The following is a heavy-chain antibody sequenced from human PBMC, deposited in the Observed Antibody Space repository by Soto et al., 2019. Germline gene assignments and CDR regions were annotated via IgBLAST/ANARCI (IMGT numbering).Heavy chain of an antibody. CDR1: GFTFSNAW. J-gene: IGHJ3*01. CDR2: IKSRLLGGTT. D-gene: IGHD2-15*01. V-gene: IGHV3-15*01. Sequence: EVQLVEAGGGLVKPGGSLRLSCAASGFTFSNAWMTWVRQAPGKGLEWVGRIKSRLLGGTTDSAAPVKGRYTISRDDSNYSRYLQNKSEEDYDTAVKYFTPDWRSGSRYFRAFDRWGQGILVTVAS. CDR3: TPDWRSGSRYFRAFDR.